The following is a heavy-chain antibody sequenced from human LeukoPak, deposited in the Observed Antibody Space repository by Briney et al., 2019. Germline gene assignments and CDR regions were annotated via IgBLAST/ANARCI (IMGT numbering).Heavy chain of an antibody. D-gene: IGHD6-6*01. CDR1: GGSISSGNFY. V-gene: IGHV4-30-4*01. CDR2: IFYLGST. CDR3: ARKYPDHWFDP. J-gene: IGHJ5*02. Sequence: PSETLSLTCTVPGGSISSGNFYWSWIRQPPGKGLEWIGYIFYLGSTYYNLSLKSRVTMSVDTSKNQFSLILRSVTAADTAVYYCARKYPDHWFDPWGQGTLVTVSS.